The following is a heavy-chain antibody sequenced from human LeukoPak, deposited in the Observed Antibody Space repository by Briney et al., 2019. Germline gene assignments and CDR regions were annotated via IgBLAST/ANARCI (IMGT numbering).Heavy chain of an antibody. CDR3: ASRELVAATQFDY. D-gene: IGHD2-15*01. V-gene: IGHV4-34*01. CDR2: INHSGST. Sequence: SETLSLTCAVYGGSFSGYYWSWIRQPPGKGLEWIGEINHSGSTNYNPSLKSRVTISVDTSKNQFSLKLSSVTAADTAVYYCASRELVAATQFDYWGQGTLVTVSS. CDR1: GGSFSGYY. J-gene: IGHJ4*02.